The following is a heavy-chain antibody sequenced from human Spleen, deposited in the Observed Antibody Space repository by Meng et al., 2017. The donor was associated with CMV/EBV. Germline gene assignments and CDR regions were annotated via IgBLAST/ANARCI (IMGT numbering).Heavy chain of an antibody. CDR2: ISSSSSYI. CDR1: TFSSYS. V-gene: IGHV3-21*01. J-gene: IGHJ5*02. Sequence: TFSSYSMNWVRQAPGKGLEWVSSISSSSSYIYYADSVKGRFTISRDNAKNSLYLQINSLRAEDTAVYYCAREGILRQGDPRGRNWFDPWGQGTLVTVSS. D-gene: IGHD2-21*01. CDR3: AREGILRQGDPRGRNWFDP.